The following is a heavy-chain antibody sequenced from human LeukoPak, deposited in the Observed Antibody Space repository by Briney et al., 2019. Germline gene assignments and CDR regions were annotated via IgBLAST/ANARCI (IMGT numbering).Heavy chain of an antibody. CDR2: VYSSGST. D-gene: IGHD2-2*01. CDR3: ARGGSRVFDF. CDR1: GGSISSYF. Sequence: IPSETLSLTCTVSGGSISSYFWSWIRQPPGKELEWIGYVYSSGSTSYNPSLKRRVTISVDTSKNQFSLRLTSVTAADTAVYYCARGGSRVFDFWGQGTLVTVSS. J-gene: IGHJ4*02. V-gene: IGHV4-4*09.